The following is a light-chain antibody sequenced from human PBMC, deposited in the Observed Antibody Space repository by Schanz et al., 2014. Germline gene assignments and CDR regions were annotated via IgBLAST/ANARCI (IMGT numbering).Light chain of an antibody. CDR2: GAS. J-gene: IGKJ1*01. CDR3: QQYNNWPPWT. CDR1: QSVGSY. V-gene: IGKV3-15*01. Sequence: EIVLTQSPATLSLSPGERATLSCRASQSVGSYFAWYQQRPGQGPRLLIYGASTRATGIPARFSGSGSATEFTLTVSSLQSEDFAVYYCQQYNNWPPWTFGQGTKVEIK.